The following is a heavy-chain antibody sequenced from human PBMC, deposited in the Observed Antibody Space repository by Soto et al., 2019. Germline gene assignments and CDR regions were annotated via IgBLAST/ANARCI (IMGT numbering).Heavy chain of an antibody. CDR2: MNPNSGNT. D-gene: IGHD2-21*01. Sequence: ASVKVSCKASGYTFTSYDINWVRQATGQGLEWMGWMNPNSGNTGYAQKFQGRVTMTRNTSISTAYMELSSLRSEDTAVYYCARVKSGIADYAIYCYYYMDVWGKESTVTVSS. CDR1: GYTFTSYD. V-gene: IGHV1-8*01. J-gene: IGHJ6*03. CDR3: ARVKSGIADYAIYCYYYMDV.